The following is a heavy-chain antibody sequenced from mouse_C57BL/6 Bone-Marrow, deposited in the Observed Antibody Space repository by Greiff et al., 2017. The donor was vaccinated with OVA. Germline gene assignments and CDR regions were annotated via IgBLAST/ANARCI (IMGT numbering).Heavy chain of an antibody. CDR2: IHPNSGST. CDR3: ARGGFYYSNYVGWYVDV. CDR1: GYTFTSYW. Sequence: QVQLQQPGAELVKPGASVKLSCKTSGYTFTSYWMHWVNQRPGQCLEWIGMIHPNSGSTNYNEKFKIKATLTVDKSSSTAYMQLSSLTSEDSAVYYCARGGFYYSNYVGWYVDVWGTGTTVTVSS. J-gene: IGHJ1*03. V-gene: IGHV1-64*01. D-gene: IGHD2-5*01.